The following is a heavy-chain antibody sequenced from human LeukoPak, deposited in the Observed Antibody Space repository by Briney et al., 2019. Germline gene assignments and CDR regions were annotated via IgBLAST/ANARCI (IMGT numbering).Heavy chain of an antibody. Sequence: GESLQISCQVSGYIFTNYWIGWVRQLPGKGLESMGLIYPADSDTTYSPSFQGQVTISADKSTSTVSLQWSSLRASDTAMYYCAIQSREGSKTRGYYFDHWGQGALVTVSS. CDR2: IYPADSDT. CDR1: GYIFTNYW. CDR3: AIQSREGSKTRGYYFDH. J-gene: IGHJ4*02. V-gene: IGHV5-51*01. D-gene: IGHD1-26*01.